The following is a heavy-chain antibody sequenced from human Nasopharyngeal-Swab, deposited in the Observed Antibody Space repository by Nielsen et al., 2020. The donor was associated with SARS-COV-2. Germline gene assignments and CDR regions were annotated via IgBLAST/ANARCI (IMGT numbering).Heavy chain of an antibody. CDR3: AKGWVSSSPPSFDY. D-gene: IGHD6-6*01. V-gene: IGHV3-23*03. CDR1: GFTFSSYA. J-gene: IGHJ4*02. Sequence: GGSLRLSCAASGFTFSSYAMSWVRQAPGKGLEGVSVIYSGGSSTYYADSVKGRFTISRDNSKNTLYLQMNSLRAEDTAVYYCAKGWVSSSPPSFDYWGQGTLVTVSS. CDR2: IYSGGSST.